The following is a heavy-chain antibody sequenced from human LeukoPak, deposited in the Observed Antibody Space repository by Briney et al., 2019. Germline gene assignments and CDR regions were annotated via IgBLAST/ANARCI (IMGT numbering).Heavy chain of an antibody. J-gene: IGHJ4*02. D-gene: IGHD2-21*01. CDR1: GGSISSSSYY. CDR3: ARRWWLYYFDY. Sequence: SETLSLTCTVSGGSISSSSYYWGWIRQPPGKGLEWIGSIYYSGSTYYNPSLKSRVTISVDTSKNQFSLKLSSVTAADTAVYYCARRWWLYYFDYWGQGTLVTVSS. CDR2: IYYSGST. V-gene: IGHV4-39*07.